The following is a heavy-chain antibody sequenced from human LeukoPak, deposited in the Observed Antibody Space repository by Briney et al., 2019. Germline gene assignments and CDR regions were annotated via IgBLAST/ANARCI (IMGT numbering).Heavy chain of an antibody. V-gene: IGHV3-21*01. J-gene: IGHJ4*02. CDR2: ISSSSSYT. CDR1: GFTFSSYS. D-gene: IGHD4-17*01. Sequence: GGSLRLSCAASGFTFSSYSMNWVRQAPGKGLEWVSSISSSSSYTYYADSVKGRFTISRDNAKNSLYLQMNSLRAEDTAVYYCARDDGKNPPGYWGQGTLVTVSS. CDR3: ARDDGKNPPGY.